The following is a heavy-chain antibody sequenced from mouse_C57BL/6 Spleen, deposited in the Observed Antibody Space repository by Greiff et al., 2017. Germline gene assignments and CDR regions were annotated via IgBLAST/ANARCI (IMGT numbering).Heavy chain of an antibody. J-gene: IGHJ4*01. CDR3: ARYPATGYAMDY. V-gene: IGHV1-42*01. Sequence: EVQLQQSGPELVKPGASVKISCKASGYSFTGYYMNWVKQSPEKSLEWIGEINPSTGGTTYNQKFKAKATLTVDKSSSTAYMQLKSLTSEDSAVYYCARYPATGYAMDYWGQGTSVTVSS. CDR1: GYSFTGYY. D-gene: IGHD1-1*01. CDR2: INPSTGGT.